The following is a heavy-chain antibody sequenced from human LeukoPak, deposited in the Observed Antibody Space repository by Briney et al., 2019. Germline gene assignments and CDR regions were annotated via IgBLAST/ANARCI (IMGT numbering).Heavy chain of an antibody. V-gene: IGHV4-34*01. CDR2: INHSGST. CDR1: GGSFSGYY. Sequence: PSETLSLTCAVYGGSFSGYYWSWIRQPPGKGLEWIGEINHSGSTNYNPSLKSRVTISVDTSKNQFSLKLSSVTAADTAVYYCARRRDGYNSYYYYMDVWGKGTTVTISS. J-gene: IGHJ6*03. CDR3: ARRRDGYNSYYYYMDV. D-gene: IGHD5-24*01.